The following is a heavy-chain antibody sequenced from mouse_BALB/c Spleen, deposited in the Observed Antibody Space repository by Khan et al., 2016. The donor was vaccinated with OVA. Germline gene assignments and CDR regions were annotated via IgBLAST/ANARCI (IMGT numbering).Heavy chain of an antibody. D-gene: IGHD4-1*01. CDR3: TRGWDGYFDV. V-gene: IGHV6-6*02. Sequence: EVKLEESGGGLVQPGGSMKLSCVASGFTFSNYWMNWVRQSPEKGFEWVAEIRLKSNIYATHYAESVRGRFTISRDDSRGGVYLQMNNLGAEDTGMYYCTRGWDGYFDVWGAGTTVTVSS. CDR1: GFTFSNYW. CDR2: IRLKSNIYAT. J-gene: IGHJ1*01.